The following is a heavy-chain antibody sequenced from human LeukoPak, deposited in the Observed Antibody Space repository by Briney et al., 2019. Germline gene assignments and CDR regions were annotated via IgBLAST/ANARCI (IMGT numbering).Heavy chain of an antibody. J-gene: IGHJ4*02. V-gene: IGHV4-39*01. CDR3: ARVDIAVVPSTTFDY. D-gene: IGHD2-2*01. CDR2: IYYSGNT. Sequence: SETLSFTCTVSGGSISSKNYYWGWIRQPPGKGLEWIGSIYYSGNTYFNPSLKSRVTISVDTSKNQFSLKLSPVTAADTAVYYCARVDIAVVPSTTFDYWGPGTLVTVSS. CDR1: GGSISSKNYY.